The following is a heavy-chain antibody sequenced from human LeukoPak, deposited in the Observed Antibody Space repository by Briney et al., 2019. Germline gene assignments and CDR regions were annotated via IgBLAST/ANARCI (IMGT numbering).Heavy chain of an antibody. CDR3: ARDGGYCSGGSCSNDAFDI. Sequence: SVKVSCKASGGTFTSYAISWVRQAPGQGLEWMGGIIPIFGTANYAQKFQGRVTITADKSTSTAYMELSSLRSEDTAVYYCARDGGYCSGGSCSNDAFDIWGQGTMVTVSS. CDR2: IIPIFGTA. V-gene: IGHV1-69*06. D-gene: IGHD2-15*01. J-gene: IGHJ3*02. CDR1: GGTFTSYA.